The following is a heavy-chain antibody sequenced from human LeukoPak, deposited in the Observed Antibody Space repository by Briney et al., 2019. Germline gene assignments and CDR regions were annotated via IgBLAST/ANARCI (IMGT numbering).Heavy chain of an antibody. V-gene: IGHV3-21*01. CDR2: ISSSSSYI. CDR3: AREEAHYYGSGSLDY. CDR1: GFTFRSYS. J-gene: IGHJ4*02. Sequence: GGSLRLSCAASGFTFRSYSKNWVRQAPGKGLEWVSSISSSSSYIYYADSVKGRFTISRDNAKNSLYLQMNSLRAEDTAVYYCAREEAHYYGSGSLDYWGQGTLVTVSS. D-gene: IGHD3-10*01.